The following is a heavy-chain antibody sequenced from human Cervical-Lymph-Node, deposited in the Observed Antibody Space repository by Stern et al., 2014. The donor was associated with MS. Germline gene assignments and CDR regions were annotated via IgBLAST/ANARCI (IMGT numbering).Heavy chain of an antibody. CDR1: GFTFSTYG. CDR2: ISYDGLNK. CDR3: AKGREHSISSVVDY. Sequence: VQLLESGGGVVQPGRSLRLSCAASGFTFSTYGMHWVRQAPGKGLGWVAIISYDGLNKYYADSVKGRFTVSRDNSKNTLYLQMNSLRADDTAVYYCAKGREHSISSVVDYWGQGTLVTVSS. V-gene: IGHV3-30*18. D-gene: IGHD6-6*01. J-gene: IGHJ4*02.